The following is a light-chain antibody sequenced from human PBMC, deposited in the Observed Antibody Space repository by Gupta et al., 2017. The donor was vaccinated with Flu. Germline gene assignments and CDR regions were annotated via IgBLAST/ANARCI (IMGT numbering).Light chain of an antibody. J-gene: IGLJ7*01. CDR2: NNR. CDR1: IGESGSKN. CDR3: AVRHHSLNGAV. Sequence: ATIAFSGTIGESGSKNANGDQPLAGTDPKLLIHNNRGRRAGVPDRFSASKSGTAAALAISGVQAEDAADYYCAVRHHSLNGAVFGGGTQRTVL. V-gene: IGLV1-44*01.